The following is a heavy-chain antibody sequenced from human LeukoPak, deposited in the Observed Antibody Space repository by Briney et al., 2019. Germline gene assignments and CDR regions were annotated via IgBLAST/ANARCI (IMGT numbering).Heavy chain of an antibody. CDR3: AKDQGTAIFGMIIPDWYFDL. J-gene: IGHJ2*01. Sequence: GGSLRLSCAASGFTFSSYAMNWVRQAPGKGLEWVSSISGGSNNINYAGSVKGRFTTSRDNSQNTPYLQMNSLRADDTAVYYCAKDQGTAIFGMIIPDWYFDLWGRGTLVTVSS. V-gene: IGHV3-23*01. CDR2: ISGGSNNI. D-gene: IGHD3-3*01. CDR1: GFTFSSYA.